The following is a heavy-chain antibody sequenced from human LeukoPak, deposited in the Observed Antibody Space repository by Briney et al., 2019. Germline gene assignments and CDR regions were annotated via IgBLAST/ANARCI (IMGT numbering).Heavy chain of an antibody. CDR1: GDSINRTNYY. CDR3: ARAAPADGFDP. J-gene: IGHJ5*02. Sequence: SETLSLTCTVSGDSINRTNYYWGWIRQPPGKGLEWIGSVFYTGSTHYNPSLKSRVTISIDTSKNQFSLTLSSVTAADTAVYYCARAAPADGFDPWGQGTLVTVSS. V-gene: IGHV4-39*01. CDR2: VFYTGST.